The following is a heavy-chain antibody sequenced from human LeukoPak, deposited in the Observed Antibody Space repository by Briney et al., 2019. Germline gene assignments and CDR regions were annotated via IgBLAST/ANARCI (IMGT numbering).Heavy chain of an antibody. Sequence: SETLSLTCAVYGESFSGFDWTWIRQPPGKGLEWIGEINQSGSTNYNPSLKSRVTVSADTSKNQFSLKLSSVTAADTAVYYCARGGGELRYFDWSPIDYWGQGTLVTVSS. CDR3: ARGGGELRYFDWSPIDY. V-gene: IGHV4-34*01. CDR1: GESFSGFD. J-gene: IGHJ4*02. D-gene: IGHD3-9*01. CDR2: INQSGST.